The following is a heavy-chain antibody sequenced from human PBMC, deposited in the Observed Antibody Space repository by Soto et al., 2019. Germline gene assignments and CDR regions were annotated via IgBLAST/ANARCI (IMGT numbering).Heavy chain of an antibody. D-gene: IGHD1-26*01. J-gene: IGHJ5*02. CDR1: GYTFTNYG. CDR3: ARVVGALGHWFDP. V-gene: IGHV1-18*01. Sequence: ASVKVSCKASGYTFTNYGIVWVRQAPGQGLEWMGRISAYNGNTNYAQKLKGRVTMTTDTSTSTAYMELRSLRSDDTAVYYCARVVGALGHWFDPWGQGTLVTVSS. CDR2: ISAYNGNT.